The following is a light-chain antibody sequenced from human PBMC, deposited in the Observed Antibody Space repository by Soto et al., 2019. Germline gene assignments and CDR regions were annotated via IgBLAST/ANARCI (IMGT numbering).Light chain of an antibody. V-gene: IGKV3-20*01. CDR1: QSVSRSY. Sequence: DIVLTQSPGTLSLSPGERATLSCRASQSVSRSYLAWYQKKPGQAPRLLIYGASIRATGIPDRFSGSGSGTDFSLTINKLEPEAFAVYYCQQYGESPPWTFGQGTKVEIK. CDR2: GAS. J-gene: IGKJ1*01. CDR3: QQYGESPPWT.